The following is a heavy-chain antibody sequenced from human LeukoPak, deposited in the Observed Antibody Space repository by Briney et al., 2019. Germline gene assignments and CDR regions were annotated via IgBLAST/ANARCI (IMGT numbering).Heavy chain of an antibody. D-gene: IGHD3-10*01. J-gene: IGHJ4*02. Sequence: AGGSLRLSCAASGFTFSNYAMNWIRQVPVKGLQWLAAISVDGSATNYADSVKGRFTISRDSSKNTLYLEMDGLRPDDTAVYYCARDFGYWGQGTLVTVSS. CDR3: ARDFGY. V-gene: IGHV3-30*04. CDR1: GFTFSNYA. CDR2: ISVDGSAT.